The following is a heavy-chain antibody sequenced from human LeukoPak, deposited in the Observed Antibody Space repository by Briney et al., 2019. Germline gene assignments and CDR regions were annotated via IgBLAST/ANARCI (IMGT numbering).Heavy chain of an antibody. CDR3: ARRTVIYSGRLIDY. J-gene: IGHJ4*02. V-gene: IGHV4-39*01. Sequence: KPSETLSLTCSVSGGSISSNNHYWDWTRQPPGKGLEWIGSIYYSGNTYYNPSLKSRVDISVDTSKNQFSLKLISVTAADTAVYYCARRTVIYSGRLIDYWGQGTLVTVSS. CDR2: IYYSGNT. CDR1: GGSISSNNHY. D-gene: IGHD1-26*01.